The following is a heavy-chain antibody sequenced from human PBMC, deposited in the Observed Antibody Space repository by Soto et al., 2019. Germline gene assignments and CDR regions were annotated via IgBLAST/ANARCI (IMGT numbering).Heavy chain of an antibody. CDR2: ISGSGGST. CDR1: GFTFSSYA. V-gene: IGHV3-23*01. Sequence: GGSLRLSCAASGFTFSSYAMSWFRQAPGKGLEWVSAISGSGGSTYYADSVKGRFTISRDNSKNTLYLQMNSLRAEDTAVYYCAKGHLKGGLAYWGQGTPVTVSS. CDR3: AKGHLKGGLAY. D-gene: IGHD3-16*01. J-gene: IGHJ4*02.